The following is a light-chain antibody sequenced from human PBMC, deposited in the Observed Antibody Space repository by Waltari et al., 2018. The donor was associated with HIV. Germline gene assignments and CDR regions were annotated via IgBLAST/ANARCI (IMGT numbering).Light chain of an antibody. V-gene: IGLV1-44*01. CDR2: RNN. CDR1: SSTIGSNI. CDR3: AAWDDSLNGAV. J-gene: IGLJ3*02. Sequence: QSVLTPPPSASGTHGHRVPISCSGSSSTIGSNIVNWYQQLPGTAPKLRIYRNNQRPSGVPDRFSGSKSGTSASLAISGLQSEDDADYYCAAWDDSLNGAVFGGGTKLTVL.